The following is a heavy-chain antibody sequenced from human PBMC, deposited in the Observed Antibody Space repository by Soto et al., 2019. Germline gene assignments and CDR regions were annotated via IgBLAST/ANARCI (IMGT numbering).Heavy chain of an antibody. J-gene: IGHJ6*03. V-gene: IGHV3-11*01. CDR2: ISSSGSTI. CDR1: GFTFSDYY. D-gene: IGHD3-10*01. Sequence: GGSLRLSCAASGFTFSDYYMSWIRQAPGKGLEWVSYISSSGSTIYYADSVKGRFTISRDNAKNSLYLQMNSLRAEDTAVYYCARDEGLLWFGELKKTTNMDVWGKGTTVTVSS. CDR3: ARDEGLLWFGELKKTTNMDV.